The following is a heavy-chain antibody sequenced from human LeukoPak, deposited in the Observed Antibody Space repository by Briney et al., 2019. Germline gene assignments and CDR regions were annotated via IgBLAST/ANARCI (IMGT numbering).Heavy chain of an antibody. V-gene: IGHV4-39*07. CDR1: GGSISSYY. Sequence: PSETLSLTCTVSGGSISSYYWGWIRQPPGKGLEWIGNVYYSGNTYYNPSLKSRVTISVDTSKNQFSLKLSSVTAADTAVYYCARSIGNRYYYYGMDVWGQGTTVTVSS. CDR3: ARSIGNRYYYYGMDV. CDR2: VYYSGNT. J-gene: IGHJ6*02. D-gene: IGHD6-6*01.